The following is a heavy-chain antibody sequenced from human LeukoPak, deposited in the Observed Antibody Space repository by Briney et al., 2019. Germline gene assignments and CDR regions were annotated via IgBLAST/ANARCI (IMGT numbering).Heavy chain of an antibody. D-gene: IGHD3-10*01. CDR2: INHSGSS. V-gene: IGHV4-34*01. Sequence: PSETLSLTCAVYGGSFGGYYWSWIRQPPGKGLEWIGEINHSGSSNYNPSLKSRVNISVGTSKNHFFLRLSSVTAADTAVYYCARRVWKVYGSGSRYYYYYMDVWGKGTTVTISS. J-gene: IGHJ6*03. CDR3: ARRVWKVYGSGSRYYYYYMDV. CDR1: GGSFGGYY.